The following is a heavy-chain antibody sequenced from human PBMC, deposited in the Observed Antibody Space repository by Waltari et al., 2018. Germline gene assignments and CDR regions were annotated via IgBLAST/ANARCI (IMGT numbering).Heavy chain of an antibody. J-gene: IGHJ6*02. CDR1: GFSFSTYG. CDR3: VKGIWTSAASYYAGLDV. D-gene: IGHD3-22*01. V-gene: IGHV3-23*05. Sequence: EVQVLESGGDLVQPGGSLRLSCAASGFSFSTYGMSWVRQGPGKGLGGVSGIHNYGSRTYYVDSGKGRFTISRDNSKNTMSLQMNSLRAEDTAIYYCVKGIWTSAASYYAGLDVWGQGTTVTVSS. CDR2: IHNYGSRT.